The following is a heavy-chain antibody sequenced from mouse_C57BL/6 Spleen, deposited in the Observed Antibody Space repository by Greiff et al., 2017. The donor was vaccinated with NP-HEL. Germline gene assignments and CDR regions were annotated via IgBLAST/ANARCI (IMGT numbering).Heavy chain of an antibody. CDR1: GYAFTNYL. CDR2: INPGSGGT. J-gene: IGHJ3*01. D-gene: IGHD2-3*01. V-gene: IGHV1-54*01. CDR3: ARGGDDGYSFAY. Sequence: QVQLQQSGAELVRPGTSVKVSCKASGYAFTNYLIEWVKQRPGQGLEWIGVINPGSGGTNYNEKFKGKATLTADKSSSTAYMQLSSLTSEDSAVYFCARGGDDGYSFAYWGQGTLGTGSA.